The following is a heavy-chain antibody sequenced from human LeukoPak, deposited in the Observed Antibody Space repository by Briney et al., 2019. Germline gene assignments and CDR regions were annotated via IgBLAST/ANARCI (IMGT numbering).Heavy chain of an antibody. V-gene: IGHV4-38-2*02. CDR3: ARDHTTSIAVAGTSWIDY. CDR2: IYHSGST. D-gene: IGHD6-19*01. Sequence: SETLSLTCAVSGYSISSGYYWGWIRQPPGKGLEWIGSIYHSGSTYYNPSLKSRVTISVDTSKNQFSLKLSSVTAADMAVYYCARDHTTSIAVAGTSWIDYWGQGTLVTVSS. J-gene: IGHJ4*02. CDR1: GYSISSGYY.